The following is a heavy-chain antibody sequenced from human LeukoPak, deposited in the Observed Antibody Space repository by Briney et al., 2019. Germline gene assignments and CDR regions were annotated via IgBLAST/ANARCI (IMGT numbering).Heavy chain of an antibody. CDR3: ARSVARLLWFGEGREDWFDP. D-gene: IGHD3-10*01. J-gene: IGHJ5*02. Sequence: ASVKVSCKASGYTFTGYYMHWVRQAPGQGLEWMGWINPNRGGTNYAQKFQGRVTMTRDTSISTAYMELSRLRSDDTAVYYCARSVARLLWFGEGREDWFDPWGQGTLVTVSS. CDR1: GYTFTGYY. V-gene: IGHV1-2*02. CDR2: INPNRGGT.